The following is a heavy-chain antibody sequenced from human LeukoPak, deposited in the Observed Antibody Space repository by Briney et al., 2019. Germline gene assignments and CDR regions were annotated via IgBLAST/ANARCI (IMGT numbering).Heavy chain of an antibody. CDR1: GGSISSGSYY. D-gene: IGHD4-11*01. V-gene: IGHV4-61*02. Sequence: SQTLFLTCTVSGGSISSGSYYWSWIRQPAGKGLEWIGRIYTSGSTNYNPSLKSRVTISVDTSQNQFSLKLSSVTAADTAVYYCAREGDTVTTPGGYFDYWGQGTLVTVSS. J-gene: IGHJ4*02. CDR3: AREGDTVTTPGGYFDY. CDR2: IYTSGST.